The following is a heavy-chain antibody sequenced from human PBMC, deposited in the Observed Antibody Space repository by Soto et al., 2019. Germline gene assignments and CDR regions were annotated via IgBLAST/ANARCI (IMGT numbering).Heavy chain of an antibody. CDR1: GGSISSGDYY. Sequence: PSETLSLTCTVSGGSISSGDYYWSWIRQPPGKGLEWIGYIYYSGSTNYNPSLKSRVTISVDTSKNQFSLKLSSVTAADTAVYYCARDQQYCSGGSCYSTDAFDIWGQGTMVTVSS. J-gene: IGHJ3*02. D-gene: IGHD2-15*01. V-gene: IGHV4-61*08. CDR2: IYYSGST. CDR3: ARDQQYCSGGSCYSTDAFDI.